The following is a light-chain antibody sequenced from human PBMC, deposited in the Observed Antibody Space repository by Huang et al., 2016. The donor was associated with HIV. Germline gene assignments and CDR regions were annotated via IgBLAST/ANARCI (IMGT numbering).Light chain of an antibody. J-gene: IGKJ2*01. CDR3: QQYYSPPYT. V-gene: IGKV1-NL1*01. CDR2: AAS. CDR1: QDIGHS. Sequence: IQMTQSPSSLSASVGDRVTITCRASQDIGHSFAWYQRKPGKAPNRLLYAASRLISGVPSRFSGSGSGTDHTLTISSLQPGDFATYYCQQYYSPPYTFGQGTNLEIK.